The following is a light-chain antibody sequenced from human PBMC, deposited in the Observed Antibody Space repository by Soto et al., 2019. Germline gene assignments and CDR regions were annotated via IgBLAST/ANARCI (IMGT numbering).Light chain of an antibody. V-gene: IGKV1-39*01. CDR3: KQSYSTPTT. CDR2: AAY. CDR1: QSISSY. Sequence: DIQMTQSPSSLSASVGDRVTITCRASQSISSYLNWYQQKPGKAPKLLIYAAYSLQSGVPSRFSGSGSGTDFTLTIRSLQPEDFATYYCKQSYSTPTTFGQGTKVDIK. J-gene: IGKJ1*01.